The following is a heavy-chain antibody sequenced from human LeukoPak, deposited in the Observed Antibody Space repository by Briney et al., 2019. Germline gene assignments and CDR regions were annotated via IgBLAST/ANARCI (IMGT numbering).Heavy chain of an antibody. CDR3: AKSRVSSWGAIDY. D-gene: IGHD6-13*01. CDR2: ISYDENNK. V-gene: IGHV3-30*18. Sequence: GGSLRLSCAASGFTFSSRGMHWVRQAPGKGLEWVAVISYDENNKYYADSVKGRFTISRDNSKNILYLQMNSLRVEDTAVYYCAKSRVSSWGAIDYWGQGTLLTVSS. J-gene: IGHJ4*02. CDR1: GFTFSSRG.